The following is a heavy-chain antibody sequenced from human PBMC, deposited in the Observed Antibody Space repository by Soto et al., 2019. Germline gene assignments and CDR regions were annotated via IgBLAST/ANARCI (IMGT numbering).Heavy chain of an antibody. CDR3: ARTHWQTDYLEGFDL. J-gene: IGHJ4*02. D-gene: IGHD1-1*01. V-gene: IGHV1-18*04. CDR2: ISAYNGDT. Sequence: ASVKVSCKTSGYTFTSHGISWVRWAPGRGLEWMGWISAYNGDTKYAQRVQDRVSMTTDTSTATAYIELRRLRFDDTAIYFCARTHWQTDYLEGFDLWGQG. CDR1: GYTFTSHG.